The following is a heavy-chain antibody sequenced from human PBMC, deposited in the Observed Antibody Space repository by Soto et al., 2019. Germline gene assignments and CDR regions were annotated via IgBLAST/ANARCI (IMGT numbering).Heavy chain of an antibody. V-gene: IGHV3-21*01. J-gene: IGHJ6*02. D-gene: IGHD4-17*01. Sequence: LRLSCAASGFNFNAYVMNWVRQAPGKGMEWVSSISSSSSYIYYADSVKGRFTISRDNAKNSLYLQMNSLRAEDTAVYYCARDRATVTTRTYYYYYGMDVWGQGTTVTVSS. CDR3: ARDRATVTTRTYYYYYGMDV. CDR1: GFNFNAYV. CDR2: ISSSSSYI.